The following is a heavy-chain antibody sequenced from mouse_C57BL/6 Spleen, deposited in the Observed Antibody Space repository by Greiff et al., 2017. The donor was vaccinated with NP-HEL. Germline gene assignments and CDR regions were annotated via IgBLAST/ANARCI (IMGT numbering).Heavy chain of an antibody. CDR1: GFTFSSYA. Sequence: EVQRVESGGGLVKPGGSLKLSCAASGFTFSSYAMSWVRQTPEKRLEWVATISDGGSYTYYPDNVKGRFTISRDNAKNNLYLQMSHLKSEDTAMYYCARDRYGSRTGYFDVWGTGTTVTVSS. D-gene: IGHD1-1*01. CDR3: ARDRYGSRTGYFDV. V-gene: IGHV5-4*01. CDR2: ISDGGSYT. J-gene: IGHJ1*03.